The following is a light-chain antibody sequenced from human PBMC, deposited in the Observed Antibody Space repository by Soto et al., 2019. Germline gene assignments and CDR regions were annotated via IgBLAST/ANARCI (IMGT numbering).Light chain of an antibody. CDR1: QSISSW. CDR2: DAS. V-gene: IGKV1-5*01. Sequence: DIQMTQSPSTLSASVGDRVTITCRASQSISSWLAWYQQKPGKAPKILIYDASSLESGVPSRFSCSGSGTEFTLTISSLQPDDVATYYCQQYNSYLYTFGQGTKLEIK. CDR3: QQYNSYLYT. J-gene: IGKJ2*01.